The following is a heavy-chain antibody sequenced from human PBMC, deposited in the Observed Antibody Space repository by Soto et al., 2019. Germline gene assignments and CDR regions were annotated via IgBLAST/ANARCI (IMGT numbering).Heavy chain of an antibody. J-gene: IGHJ4*02. CDR2: ISGGDTT. V-gene: IGHV3-23*01. CDR3: APGWDMATVWTD. Sequence: EVQLLESGGGLVKRGGSLRLSCVASGFTLGSYAMSWVRQAPGQGLDWVSTISGGDTTQYAESVKGRFTISRDKAKNTLYLQMNTLRVEDTAVYYCAPGWDMATVWTDWGQATLVTVSS. D-gene: IGHD4-4*01. CDR1: GFTLGSYA.